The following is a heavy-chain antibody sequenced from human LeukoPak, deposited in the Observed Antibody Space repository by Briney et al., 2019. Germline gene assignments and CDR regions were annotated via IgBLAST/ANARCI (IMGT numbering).Heavy chain of an antibody. D-gene: IGHD3-3*01. CDR2: IYYSGNT. CDR1: GGSISSTSHF. J-gene: IGHJ4*02. CDR3: ARLDFGSYYY. Sequence: PSETLSLTCTVSGGSISSTSHFWAWIRQPPGKGLEWIASIYYSGNTFYNPSLKSRVTISVDTSKNQFSLKLSSVTAADTAVYYCARLDFGSYYYWGRGTLVTVSS. V-gene: IGHV4-39*01.